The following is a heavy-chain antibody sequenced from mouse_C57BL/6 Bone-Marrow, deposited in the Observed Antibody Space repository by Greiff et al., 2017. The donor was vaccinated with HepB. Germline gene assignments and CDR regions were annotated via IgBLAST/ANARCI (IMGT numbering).Heavy chain of an antibody. J-gene: IGHJ4*01. CDR3: VGFHYYGSSYYAMDY. D-gene: IGHD1-1*01. CDR1: GFTFNTYA. V-gene: IGHV10-3*01. CDR2: IRSKSSNYAT. Sequence: DVMLVESGGGLVQPKGSLKLSCAASGFTFNTYAMHWVRQAPGKGLEWVARIRSKSSNYATYYADSVKDRFTISRDDSQSMLYLQMNNLKTEDTAMYYCVGFHYYGSSYYAMDYWGQGTSVTVSS.